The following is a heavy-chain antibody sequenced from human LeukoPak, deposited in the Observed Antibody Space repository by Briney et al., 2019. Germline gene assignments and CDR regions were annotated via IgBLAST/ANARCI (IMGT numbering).Heavy chain of an antibody. J-gene: IGHJ6*03. D-gene: IGHD3-10*01. Sequence: NPGGSLRLSCAASGFTFSSYSMNWVRQAPGKGLEWVSSISSSSSYIYYADSVKGRFTISRDNAKNSLYLQMNSLRAEDTAVYYCARDGVWFGDHYYYYMDVWGKGTTVTVSS. V-gene: IGHV3-21*01. CDR2: ISSSSSYI. CDR3: ARDGVWFGDHYYYYMDV. CDR1: GFTFSSYS.